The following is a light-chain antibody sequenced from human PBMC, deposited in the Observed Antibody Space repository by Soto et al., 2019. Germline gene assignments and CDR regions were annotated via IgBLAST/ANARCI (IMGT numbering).Light chain of an antibody. CDR2: GAS. J-gene: IGKJ5*01. Sequence: EIVLTQSPGTLSLSPGEEATLSCRASQSVDSNYLAWYQQKPGQTPRLIIYGASGRADGIPHRFSGSGFGTDFTLTISKVEPEDFAVYYCQQYGTARSVTVGQGARLEIK. CDR1: QSVDSNY. V-gene: IGKV3-20*01. CDR3: QQYGTARSVT.